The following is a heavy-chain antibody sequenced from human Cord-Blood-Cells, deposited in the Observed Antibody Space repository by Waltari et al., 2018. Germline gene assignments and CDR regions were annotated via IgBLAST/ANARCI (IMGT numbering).Heavy chain of an antibody. V-gene: IGHV1-2*04. CDR1: GYTFTGYN. J-gene: IGHJ3*02. CDR2: INPNSGGT. Sequence: QVQLVQSGAEVKKPGASVKVSCKASGYTFTGYNMHWLRPAPVQGLEWMGWINPNSGGTNYAQKFQGWVTMTRDTSISTAYMELSRLRSDDTAVYYCARSGDCSSTSCYAAFDIWGQGTMVTVSS. CDR3: ARSGDCSSTSCYAAFDI. D-gene: IGHD2-2*01.